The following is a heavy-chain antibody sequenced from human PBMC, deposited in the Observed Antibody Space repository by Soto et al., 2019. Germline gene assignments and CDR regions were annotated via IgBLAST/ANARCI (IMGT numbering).Heavy chain of an antibody. V-gene: IGHV4-31*03. D-gene: IGHD2-21*02. CDR3: ARRAQPGTNGDNFDY. Sequence: PSETLSLTCTVSGGSISSGGYYWSWIRQHPGKGLEWIGYIYYSGSTYYNPSLKSRVTISVDTSKNQFSLKLNSVTVADTAVYYCARRAQPGTNGDNFDYWGQGTLVTVSS. CDR2: IYYSGST. J-gene: IGHJ4*02. CDR1: GGSISSGGYY.